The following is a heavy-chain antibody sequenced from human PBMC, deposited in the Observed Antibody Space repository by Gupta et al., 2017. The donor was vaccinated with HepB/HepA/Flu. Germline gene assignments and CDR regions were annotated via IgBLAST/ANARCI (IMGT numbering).Heavy chain of an antibody. J-gene: IGHJ4*02. CDR1: GGSISGSY. V-gene: IGHV4-59*01. Sequence: QVQLQESAPGLVKPSETLSPPCTVSGGSISGSYWGWIRQPPGEGLEYIGYIYHTGTTNYSPSLKSRVTISLDTSKNQVSLRLSSVTAADTAVYYCARRYYGDKPFDYWGQGTLVTVSS. CDR3: ARRYYGDKPFDY. D-gene: IGHD4-17*01. CDR2: IYHTGTT.